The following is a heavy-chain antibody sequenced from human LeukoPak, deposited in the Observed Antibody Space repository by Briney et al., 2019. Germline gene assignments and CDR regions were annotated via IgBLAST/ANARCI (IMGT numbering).Heavy chain of an antibody. CDR2: ISSSSSYI. CDR1: GFTFSSYS. CDR3: ARDTYYDILTGYLYYYYYYGMDV. V-gene: IGHV3-21*01. D-gene: IGHD3-9*01. J-gene: IGHJ6*02. Sequence: PGGSLRLSCAASGFTFSSYSMNWVRQAPGKGLEWVSSISSSSSYIYYADSVKGRFTISRDNAKNSLYLQMNSLRAEDTAVYYCARDTYYDILTGYLYYYYYYGMDVWGQGTTVTVSS.